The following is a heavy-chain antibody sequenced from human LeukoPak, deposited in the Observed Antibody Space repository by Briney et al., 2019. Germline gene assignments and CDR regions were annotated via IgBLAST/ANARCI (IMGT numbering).Heavy chain of an antibody. Sequence: PGGSLRLSCAASGFTFSNAWMSWVRQAPGKGLEWVGRIKSKTDGGTTDYAAPVKGRFTISRDDSKNTLYLQMNSLKTEDTAVYYCTTDIGLKGGSYFDYWGQGTLVTVSS. V-gene: IGHV3-15*01. D-gene: IGHD1-26*01. CDR2: IKSKTDGGTT. J-gene: IGHJ4*02. CDR1: GFTFSNAW. CDR3: TTDIGLKGGSYFDY.